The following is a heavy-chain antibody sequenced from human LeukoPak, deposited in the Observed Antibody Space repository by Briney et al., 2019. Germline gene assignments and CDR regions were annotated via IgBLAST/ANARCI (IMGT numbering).Heavy chain of an antibody. CDR3: ARGRSPTLGYFDL. CDR2: IISSGSTI. V-gene: IGHV3-11*04. J-gene: IGHJ2*01. Sequence: GSLRLSSAASGFTFSDYYMSWIRQAPGKGLEWVSYIISSGSTIYYADSVKGRFTISRDNAKNSLYLQMNSLRVGDTAVYYCARGRSPTLGYFDLWGRGALVTVSS. D-gene: IGHD1-26*01. CDR1: GFTFSDYY.